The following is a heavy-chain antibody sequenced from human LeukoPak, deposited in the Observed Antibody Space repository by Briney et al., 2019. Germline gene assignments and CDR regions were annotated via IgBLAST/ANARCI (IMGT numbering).Heavy chain of an antibody. Sequence: SETLSLTCTVSGGSISSYYWSWIRQPPGKGLEWIGYIYYSGSTNYNPSLKSRVTISVDTSKNQFSLKLSSVTAADTAVYYCARAGYYDFWSGYYYYYYMDVWGKGTTVTVSS. CDR1: GGSISSYY. J-gene: IGHJ6*03. CDR2: IYYSGST. CDR3: ARAGYYDFWSGYYYYYYMDV. D-gene: IGHD3-3*01. V-gene: IGHV4-59*01.